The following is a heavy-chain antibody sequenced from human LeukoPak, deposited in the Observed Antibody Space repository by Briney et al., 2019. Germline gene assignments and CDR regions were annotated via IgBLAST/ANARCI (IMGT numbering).Heavy chain of an antibody. CDR1: GFTFTRYH. CDR2: ISAYNGNT. V-gene: IGHV1-18*01. CDR3: ARDCGYSSSWYGY. D-gene: IGHD6-13*01. Sequence: ASVKVACKVSGFTFTRYHISWWRHAPGQGLEWMGWISAYNGNTNYAQKLQGRVTMTTDTSTSTAYMELRSLRSDDTAVYYCARDCGYSSSWYGYWGQGTLVTVSS. J-gene: IGHJ4*02.